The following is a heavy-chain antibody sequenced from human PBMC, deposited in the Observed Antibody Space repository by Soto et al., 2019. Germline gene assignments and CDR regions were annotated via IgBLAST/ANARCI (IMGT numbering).Heavy chain of an antibody. J-gene: IGHJ6*02. CDR2: ISSSSSTI. CDR1: GFTFSSYS. V-gene: IGHV3-48*02. CDR3: ARDHDFWSGYYAGMDV. D-gene: IGHD3-3*01. Sequence: EVQLVESGGGLVQPGGSLRLSCAASGFTFSSYSMNWVRQAPGKGLEWVSYISSSSSTIYYADSVKGRFTISRDNAKKSLYLQMNSLRDVDMAVYYCARDHDFWSGYYAGMDVWGQGTTVTVSS.